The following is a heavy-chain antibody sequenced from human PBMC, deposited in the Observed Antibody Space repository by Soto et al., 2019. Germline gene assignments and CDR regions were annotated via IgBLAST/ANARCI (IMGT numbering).Heavy chain of an antibody. V-gene: IGHV3-7*03. CDR1: AFTFSSYW. J-gene: IGHJ3*02. CDR3: ARDLFEAARRGEYAFDI. Sequence: GSLRLSCAASAFTFSSYWMSGVRQAPGKGLEWVANIKQDGSEKYYVDSVKGRFTISRDNAKNSLYLQMNSLRAEDTAVYYCARDLFEAARRGEYAFDIWGQGTMVTVSS. D-gene: IGHD3-16*01. CDR2: IKQDGSEK.